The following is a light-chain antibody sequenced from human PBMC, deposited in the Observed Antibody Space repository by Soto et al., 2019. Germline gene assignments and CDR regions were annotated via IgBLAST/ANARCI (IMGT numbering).Light chain of an antibody. Sequence: AIRMTQSPSSFSASTGDRVTITCRASQGISSYLAWYQQKPGKAPKLLIYAASTLQSGVPSRFSGSGSGTDFTLTISCLQSEDFATYYCQQYYSYPPTFGQGTKADIK. J-gene: IGKJ1*01. CDR3: QQYYSYPPT. V-gene: IGKV1-8*01. CDR2: AAS. CDR1: QGISSY.